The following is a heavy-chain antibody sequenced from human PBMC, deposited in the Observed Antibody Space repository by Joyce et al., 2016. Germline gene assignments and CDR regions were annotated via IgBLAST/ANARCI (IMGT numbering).Heavy chain of an antibody. D-gene: IGHD3-22*01. CDR3: ARDYYDSTGYYKYYYHGMDV. CDR2: IWFDGSNK. J-gene: IGHJ6*02. CDR1: GFTFSTYG. V-gene: IGHV3-33*01. Sequence: GFTFSTYGMHWVRQDPGKGLEWVAFIWFDGSNKYYADSVQGRFTISRDNSKTHTLYLQMTSLRAEDTGVYYCARDYYDSTGYYKYYYHGMDVWGQGTTVTVSS.